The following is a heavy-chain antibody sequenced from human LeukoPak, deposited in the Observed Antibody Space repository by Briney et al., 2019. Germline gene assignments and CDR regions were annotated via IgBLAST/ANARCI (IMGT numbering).Heavy chain of an antibody. CDR1: GFTFSSYG. D-gene: IGHD4-11*01. J-gene: IGHJ5*02. CDR3: AKDIDVTTNWFDH. CDR2: IRYDGSNK. Sequence: GGSLRLSCAASGFTFSSYGMHWVRQAPGKGLEWVAFIRYDGSNKYYADSVKGRFTISRDNSKNTLYLQMNSLRAEDTAVYYCAKDIDVTTNWFDHWGQGTLVTVSS. V-gene: IGHV3-30*02.